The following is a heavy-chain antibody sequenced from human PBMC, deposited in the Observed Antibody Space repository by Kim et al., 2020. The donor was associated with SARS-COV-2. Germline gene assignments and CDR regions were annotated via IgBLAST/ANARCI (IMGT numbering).Heavy chain of an antibody. V-gene: IGHV1-3*01. CDR3: AREGTTRNGGDYLDD. CDR2: INVGYGNT. Sequence: ASVKVSCKASGYTFTSYAMHWVRQAPGQGLDGMGWINVGYGNTKYLQKFRGRVTINRDTSPSTAYMDLSSLRSKQTPVYYFAREGTTRNGGDYLDDWGQG. CDR1: GYTFTSYA. J-gene: IGHJ4*02. D-gene: IGHD1-1*01.